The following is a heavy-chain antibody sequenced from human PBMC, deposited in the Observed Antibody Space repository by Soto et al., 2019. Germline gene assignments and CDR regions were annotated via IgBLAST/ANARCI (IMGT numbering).Heavy chain of an antibody. CDR1: GYTFTSFY. V-gene: IGHV1-46*01. Sequence: ASVKVSCKASGYTFTSFYMHWVRQAPGQGLEWMGLINPSGGSTTYAQKFQGRVTMTRDTSTSTVYMELSSLRSEDTAVYYCARDPSYYGMDVWGQGTTVTVSS. J-gene: IGHJ6*02. CDR2: INPSGGST. CDR3: ARDPSYYGMDV.